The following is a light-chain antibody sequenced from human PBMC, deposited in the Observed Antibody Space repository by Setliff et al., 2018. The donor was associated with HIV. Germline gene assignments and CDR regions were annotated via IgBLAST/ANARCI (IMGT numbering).Light chain of an antibody. CDR2: DNG. Sequence: SYELTQPPSVSVAPGKTARITCGGNNIGSKGVHWYQQKPGQAPVLVVYDNGDRPSGIPERFSGSNSGNTATLTISRVEAGDEADYYCQVWDSSSDHHVFGTGTKV. CDR1: NIGSKG. CDR3: QVWDSSSDHHV. J-gene: IGLJ1*01. V-gene: IGLV3-21*03.